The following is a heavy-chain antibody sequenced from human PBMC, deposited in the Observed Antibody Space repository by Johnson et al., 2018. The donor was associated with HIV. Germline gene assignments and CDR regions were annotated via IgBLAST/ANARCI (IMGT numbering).Heavy chain of an antibody. CDR3: ASDYIYGAFDI. CDR1: GFTFSDHY. D-gene: IGHD2/OR15-2a*01. Sequence: QVQLVESGGGLVKPGGSLRLSCVASGFTFSDHYMSWIRQAPGKGLEWVAHISSSGSNRDYSDSVKGRFTISRDNAKNSLFLQMNSLRAEDTAVYYCASDYIYGAFDIWGQGTMVTVSS. J-gene: IGHJ3*02. V-gene: IGHV3-11*04. CDR2: ISSSGSNR.